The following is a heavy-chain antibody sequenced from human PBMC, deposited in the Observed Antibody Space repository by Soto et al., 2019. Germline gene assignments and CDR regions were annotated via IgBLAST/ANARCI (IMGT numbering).Heavy chain of an antibody. Sequence: QVQLVQSGAEVKKPGASVKVSCKASGYTFSSYGISWVRQAPGQGLEWMGWISAHKGNVKYAQKLQGRVTLTTDTSTGTAYMDLRSLRSDDTAVYYCARDLGGWSTGWFDPGGQGTLVTVSS. V-gene: IGHV1-18*01. D-gene: IGHD6-19*01. CDR1: GYTFSSYG. CDR3: ARDLGGWSTGWFDP. J-gene: IGHJ5*02. CDR2: ISAHKGNV.